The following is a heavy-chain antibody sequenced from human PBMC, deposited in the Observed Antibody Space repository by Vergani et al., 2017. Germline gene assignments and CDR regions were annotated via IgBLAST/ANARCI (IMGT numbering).Heavy chain of an antibody. J-gene: IGHJ3*02. CDR1: GFTFSSYA. V-gene: IGHV3-23*01. CDR3: AKGYSGYDFRDAFDI. Sequence: EVQLLESGGGLVQPGGSLRLSCAASGFTFSSYAMSWVRQAPGKGLEWVSAIRGSGGSTSYADSVKGRFTISRDNAKNTLYLQMNSLRDEDTAVYYCAKGYSGYDFRDAFDIWGQGTMVTVSS. D-gene: IGHD5-12*01. CDR2: IRGSGGST.